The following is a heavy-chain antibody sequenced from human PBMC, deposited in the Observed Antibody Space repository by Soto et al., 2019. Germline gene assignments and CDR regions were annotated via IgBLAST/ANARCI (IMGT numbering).Heavy chain of an antibody. Sequence: GASVNVSCKASGGTFSSYAISWVRQAPGQGLEWMGGIIPIFGTANYAQKFQGRVTITADESTSTAYMELSSLRSEDTAVYYCARKWHSSSWYGGAFDIWGQGTMVTVSS. CDR2: IIPIFGTA. J-gene: IGHJ3*02. V-gene: IGHV1-69*13. D-gene: IGHD6-13*01. CDR1: GGTFSSYA. CDR3: ARKWHSSSWYGGAFDI.